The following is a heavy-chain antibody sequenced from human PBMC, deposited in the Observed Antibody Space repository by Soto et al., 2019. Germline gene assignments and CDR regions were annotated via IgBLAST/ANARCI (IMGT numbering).Heavy chain of an antibody. J-gene: IGHJ5*02. CDR2: IYYSGST. V-gene: IGHV4-31*03. CDR3: AIDERYNLFKDP. Sequence: TLSLTCTVFGGSISSGGYYWIWIRQHPGKGLEWIGYIYYSGSTYYNPSLKSRVTISVDTSKNQFSLQLSSVTAADTAVYYCAIDERYNLFKDPWGQGTLVTVS. D-gene: IGHD1-1*01. CDR1: GGSISSGGYY.